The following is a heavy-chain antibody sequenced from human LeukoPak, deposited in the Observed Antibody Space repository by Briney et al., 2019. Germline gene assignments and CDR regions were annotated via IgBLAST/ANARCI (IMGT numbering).Heavy chain of an antibody. J-gene: IGHJ4*02. CDR2: IDWDDDK. Sequence: SGPALVKPAQTLTLTCTFSGFSLSTSGMCVSWIRQPPGKALEWLARIDWDDDKYYSTSLKTRLTISKDTSKKQVVLTMTNMDPVDTATYYCARILLRLGELSFDWGQGTLVTVSS. CDR3: ARILLRLGELSFD. CDR1: GFSLSTSGMC. D-gene: IGHD3-16*02. V-gene: IGHV2-70*11.